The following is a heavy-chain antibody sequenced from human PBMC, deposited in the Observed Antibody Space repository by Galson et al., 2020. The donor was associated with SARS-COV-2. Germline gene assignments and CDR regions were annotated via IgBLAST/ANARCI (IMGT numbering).Heavy chain of an antibody. CDR1: GFTFSSYE. J-gene: IGHJ6*02. V-gene: IGHV3-48*03. CDR2: ISSSGSTI. Sequence: GGSLRLSCAASGFTFSSYEMNWVRQAPGKGLERVSYISSSGSTIYYADSVKGRFTISRDNAKNSLYLQMNSLRAEDTAVYYCARDFYYGDYLYYYYYGMDVWGQGTTVTVSS. CDR3: ARDFYYGDYLYYYYYGMDV. D-gene: IGHD4-17*01.